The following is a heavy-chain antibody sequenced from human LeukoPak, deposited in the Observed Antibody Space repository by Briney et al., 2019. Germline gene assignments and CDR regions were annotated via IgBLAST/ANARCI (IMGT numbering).Heavy chain of an antibody. CDR1: GGTFSSYA. D-gene: IGHD3-10*01. J-gene: IGHJ4*02. Sequence: ASVKVSCKASGGTFSSYAISWVRQAPGQGLEWMGGIIPIFGTANYAQKFQGRVTITADESTSTAYMELSSLRSEGTAVYYCARVHGVWYYFDYWGQGTLVTVSS. CDR3: ARVHGVWYYFDY. CDR2: IIPIFGTA. V-gene: IGHV1-69*13.